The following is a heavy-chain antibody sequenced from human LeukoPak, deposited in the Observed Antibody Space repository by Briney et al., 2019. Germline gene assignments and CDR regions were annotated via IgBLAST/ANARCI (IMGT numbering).Heavy chain of an antibody. CDR3: AKDRFYYDSSGYSPSDY. CDR2: ISGSGGST. V-gene: IGHV3-23*01. D-gene: IGHD3-22*01. J-gene: IGHJ4*02. Sequence: GGSLRLSCAASGFTFSSYAMSWVRQAPGKELEWVSAISGSGGSTYYADSVKGRFTISRDNSKNTLYLQMNSLRAEDTAVYYCAKDRFYYDSSGYSPSDYWGQGTLVTVSS. CDR1: GFTFSSYA.